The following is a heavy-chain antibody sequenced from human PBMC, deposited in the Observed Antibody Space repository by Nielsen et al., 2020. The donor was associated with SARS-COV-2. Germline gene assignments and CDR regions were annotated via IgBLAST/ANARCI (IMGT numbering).Heavy chain of an antibody. Sequence: GGSLRLSCAASGLIFSSSWMVWVRQAPGKGLEWVANINEDGSVVNYVDSVKGRFTISRDNAGKSLYLRMNSLRAEDTAVYYCARDAAYSRFDYWGQGTLVTVSS. CDR1: GLIFSSSW. CDR3: ARDAAYSRFDY. CDR2: INEDGSVV. J-gene: IGHJ4*02. V-gene: IGHV3-7*05. D-gene: IGHD4-11*01.